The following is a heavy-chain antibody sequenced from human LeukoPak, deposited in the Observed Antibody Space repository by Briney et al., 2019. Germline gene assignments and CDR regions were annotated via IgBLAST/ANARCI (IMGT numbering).Heavy chain of an antibody. CDR1: GFTFDDYG. V-gene: IGHV3-20*04. Sequence: PGGSVRLSCAASGFTFDDYGMSWVRQAPGKGLEGVAGINWNGGSKVYADSVKGRFTISRDNAKNSLYLQMNSLRAEDTALYYCARGPRFSRSFVYWGQGTLVTVSS. CDR2: INWNGGSK. D-gene: IGHD3-16*01. J-gene: IGHJ4*02. CDR3: ARGPRFSRSFVY.